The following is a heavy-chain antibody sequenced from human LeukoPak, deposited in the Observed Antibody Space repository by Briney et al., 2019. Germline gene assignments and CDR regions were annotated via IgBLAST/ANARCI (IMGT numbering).Heavy chain of an antibody. CDR2: ISGSGGST. CDR3: VKDPAYSSSWLKAAYFQH. CDR1: EFTFSSYV. Sequence: GGSLRLSCAASEFTFSSYVMSWVRQAPGKGLEWVSAISGSGGSTYYADSVKGRFTISRDNSKNTLYLQMSSLRAEDTAVYYCVKDPAYSSSWLKAAYFQHWGQGTLVTVSS. J-gene: IGHJ1*01. D-gene: IGHD6-13*01. V-gene: IGHV3-23*01.